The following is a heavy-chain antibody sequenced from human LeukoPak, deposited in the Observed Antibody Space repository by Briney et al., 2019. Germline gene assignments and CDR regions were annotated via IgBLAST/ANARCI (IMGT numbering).Heavy chain of an antibody. CDR1: GFTVSNNY. V-gene: IGHV3-53*01. CDR2: IYSGGST. D-gene: IGHD4-17*01. J-gene: IGHJ4*02. CDR3: ARMAWDGDYVDSY. Sequence: GGSLRLSCAASGFTVSNNYMSWVRQAPGKGLEWVSLIYSGGSTYYADSVKGRFTISRDNSKNTLYLQMNSLRAEDTAVYFCARMAWDGDYVDSYWGQGTLVTVSS.